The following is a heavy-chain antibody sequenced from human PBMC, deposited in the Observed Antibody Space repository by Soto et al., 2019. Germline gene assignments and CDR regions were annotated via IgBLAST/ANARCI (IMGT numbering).Heavy chain of an antibody. CDR2: IYHSGNT. D-gene: IGHD1-1*01. Sequence: QVQLQESGPGLVKPSENLSLTCTVSGGSISSGGYYWSWIRQHPGKGLEWIGYIYHSGNTYYNPSLKSRVTISVDTSKNQFSLKLSSVTAADTAVYYCARDPMRYPTYFDYWGQGTLVTVSS. J-gene: IGHJ4*02. CDR3: ARDPMRYPTYFDY. CDR1: GGSISSGGYY. V-gene: IGHV4-31*03.